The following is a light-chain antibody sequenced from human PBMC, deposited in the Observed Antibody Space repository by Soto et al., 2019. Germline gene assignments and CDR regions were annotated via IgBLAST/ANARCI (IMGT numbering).Light chain of an antibody. V-gene: IGLV8-61*01. CDR1: SGSVSTNYY. CDR3: MLYMGSGMHV. J-gene: IGLJ7*01. Sequence: QAVVTQEPSFSVSPGGTVTLTCGLSSGSVSTNYYPSWYQQTPGQAPRTLIYSTNTRSSGVPDRFSGSILGNKAALTVTGAQADDESTYYCMLYMGSGMHVFGGGTQLTVL. CDR2: STN.